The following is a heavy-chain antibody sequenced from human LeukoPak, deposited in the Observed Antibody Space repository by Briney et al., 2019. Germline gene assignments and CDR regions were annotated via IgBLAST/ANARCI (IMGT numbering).Heavy chain of an antibody. CDR1: GFTFSSYA. V-gene: IGHV3-23*01. CDR3: AKDPTRGAVAGSFDY. CDR2: ISGSGGST. D-gene: IGHD6-19*01. J-gene: IGHJ4*02. Sequence: GGSLRHSYAASGFTFSSYAMSWVRQAPGKGLEWVSAISGSGGSTYSADSVKGRFTISRDNSKNTPYLQMNSLRAEDTAVYYCAKDPTRGAVAGSFDYWGQGTLVTVSS.